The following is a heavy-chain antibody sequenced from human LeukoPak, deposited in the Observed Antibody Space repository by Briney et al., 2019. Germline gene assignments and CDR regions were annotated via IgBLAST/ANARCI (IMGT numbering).Heavy chain of an antibody. CDR2: INSDGSST. Sequence: GGSLRLSYAAAGFTFRSGWMHWVRQAPGKWLVWVSRINSDGSSTAYADSVKGRFTISRDNAKNTLYLQMTSVRAEDTAVYYCGRALGSALDYWGQGTLVTVYS. V-gene: IGHV3-74*01. CDR3: GRALGSALDY. CDR1: GFTFRSGW. J-gene: IGHJ4*02. D-gene: IGHD1-26*01.